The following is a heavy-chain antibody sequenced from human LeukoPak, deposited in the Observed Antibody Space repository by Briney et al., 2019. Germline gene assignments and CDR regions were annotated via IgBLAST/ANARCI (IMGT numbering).Heavy chain of an antibody. V-gene: IGHV6-1*01. Sequence: SQTLSLTCAISGDSVSSNSAAWNWIRQSPSRGLEWLGRTYYRSKWYNDYAVSVKSRITINPDTSKNQFSLQLNSVTPEDTAVYYCARDGYYDILIGYYPYYFDYWGQGTLVTVSS. J-gene: IGHJ4*02. CDR3: ARDGYYDILIGYYPYYFDY. D-gene: IGHD3-9*01. CDR1: GDSVSSNSAA. CDR2: TYYRSKWYN.